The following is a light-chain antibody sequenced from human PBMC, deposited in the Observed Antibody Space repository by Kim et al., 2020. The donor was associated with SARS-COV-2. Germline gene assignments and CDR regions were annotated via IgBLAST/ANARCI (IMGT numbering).Light chain of an antibody. CDR2: SDF. Sequence: QSVLTQPPSASATPGQRVTISCSGSTSSIEGISVNWYQQLPGTAPKLLIYSDFQRPSGVTDRFSGSKSGTSASLAISGLQSEDEADYYCAAWDDSVNGWVFGGGTKLTVL. J-gene: IGLJ3*02. CDR3: AAWDDSVNGWV. CDR1: TSSIEGIS. V-gene: IGLV1-44*01.